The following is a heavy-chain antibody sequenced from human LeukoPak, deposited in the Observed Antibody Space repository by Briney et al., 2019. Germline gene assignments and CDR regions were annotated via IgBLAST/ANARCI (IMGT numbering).Heavy chain of an antibody. CDR1: GGSFSGYY. CDR3: ARRYSYSSSWYWWFDP. D-gene: IGHD6-13*01. V-gene: IGHV4-34*01. J-gene: IGHJ5*02. CDR2: INHSGST. Sequence: PSETLSLACAVYGGSFSGYYWSWIRQPPGKGLEWIGEINHSGSTNYNPSLKSRVTISVDTSKNQFSLKLSSVTAADTAVYYCARRYSYSSSWYWWFDPWGQGTLVTVSS.